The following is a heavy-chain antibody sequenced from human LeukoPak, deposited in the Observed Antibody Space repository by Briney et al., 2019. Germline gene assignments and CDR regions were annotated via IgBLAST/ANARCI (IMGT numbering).Heavy chain of an antibody. V-gene: IGHV1-2*02. CDR3: ATLSHFGDHAGPLDY. CDR1: GYVFTGYY. Sequence: ASVKVSCKASGYVFTGYYMHWVLQAPGQGLEWMGWINTNSGGTKYAQKFQGRVTLTRDTSISTAYMELSRLRSDDTAVYYCATLSHFGDHAGPLDYWGQGTLVTVSS. D-gene: IGHD4-17*01. J-gene: IGHJ4*02. CDR2: INTNSGGT.